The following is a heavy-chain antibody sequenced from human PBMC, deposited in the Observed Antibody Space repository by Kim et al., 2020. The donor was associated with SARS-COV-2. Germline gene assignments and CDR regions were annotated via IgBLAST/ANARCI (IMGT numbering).Heavy chain of an antibody. CDR2: IYYSGST. CDR1: GGSISSYY. D-gene: IGHD3-16*01. V-gene: IGHV4-59*01. J-gene: IGHJ4*02. Sequence: SETLSLTCTVSGGSISSYYWSWIRQPPGKGLEWIGYIYYSGSTNYNPSLKSRVTISVDTSKNQFSLKLSSVTAADTAVYYCARGPLLWGFDYWGQGTLVTVSS. CDR3: ARGPLLWGFDY.